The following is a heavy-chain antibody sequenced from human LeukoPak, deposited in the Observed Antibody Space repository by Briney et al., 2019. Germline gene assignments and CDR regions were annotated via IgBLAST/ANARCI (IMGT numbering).Heavy chain of an antibody. V-gene: IGHV4-59*12. D-gene: IGHD3-22*01. CDR2: IYYSGAT. CDR3: ARATLDSSGYPFDY. CDR1: GGSISSYY. Sequence: SETLSLTCTVSGGSISSYYWSWIRQPPGKGLEWIGYIYYSGATNYNPSLKSRVTISVDTSKNQFSLKLSSVTAADTAVYYCARATLDSSGYPFDYWGQGTLVTVSS. J-gene: IGHJ4*02.